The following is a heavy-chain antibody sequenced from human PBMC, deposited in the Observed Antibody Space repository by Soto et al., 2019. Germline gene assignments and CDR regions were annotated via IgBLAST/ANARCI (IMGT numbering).Heavy chain of an antibody. D-gene: IGHD2-15*01. Sequence: ASVKVSCKPSGYTFTSYYMHWVRQAPGQGLEWMGIINPSGGSTSYAQKFQGRVTMTRDTSTSTVYMELSSLRSEDTAVYYCARAAGGSPWFDPWGQGTLVTLSS. CDR1: GYTFTSYY. CDR3: ARAAGGSPWFDP. CDR2: INPSGGST. J-gene: IGHJ5*02. V-gene: IGHV1-46*03.